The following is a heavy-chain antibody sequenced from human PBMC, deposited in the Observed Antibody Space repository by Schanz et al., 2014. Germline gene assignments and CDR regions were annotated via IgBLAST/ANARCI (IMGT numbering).Heavy chain of an antibody. Sequence: QVQLVQSGAEVKKPGASVKVSCQASGYTFAGHAVHWVRQAPGQGPEWVGWIHTGSGNTKYSQKFEGRVTITRDTSASIVYMELSSLRSEDTAVYYCVRDAGWAFGDYHGMDVWGQGTSVTVSS. J-gene: IGHJ6*02. CDR1: GYTFAGHA. V-gene: IGHV1-3*04. D-gene: IGHD3-10*01. CDR3: VRDAGWAFGDYHGMDV. CDR2: IHTGSGNT.